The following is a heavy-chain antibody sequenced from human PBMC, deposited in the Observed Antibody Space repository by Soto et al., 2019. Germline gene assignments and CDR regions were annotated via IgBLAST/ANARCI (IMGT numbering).Heavy chain of an antibody. D-gene: IGHD3-3*01. V-gene: IGHV4-39*01. Sequence: QLQLQESGPGLVKPSETLSLTCTVSGGSISSSSYYWGWIRQPPGKGLEWIGSIYYSGSTYYNPSLKSRVTISVDTSKNQFSLKLSSVTAADTAVYYCARHQLLLRFSLPVPPDYWGQGTLVTVSS. J-gene: IGHJ4*02. CDR1: GGSISSSSYY. CDR2: IYYSGST. CDR3: ARHQLLLRFSLPVPPDY.